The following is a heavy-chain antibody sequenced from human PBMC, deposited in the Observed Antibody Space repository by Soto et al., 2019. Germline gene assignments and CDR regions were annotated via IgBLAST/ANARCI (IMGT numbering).Heavy chain of an antibody. CDR2: ISGSGDNT. CDR3: AKRAVKMTACAELCYYKDV. D-gene: IGHD2-21*02. CDR1: GFTFSFYA. V-gene: IGHV3-23*01. J-gene: IGHJ6*03. Sequence: GGSLRLSCAASGFTFSFYAMSWVRQAPGKGLEWVSGISGSGDNTYYADSVKGRFTISRDNSKNTLYLQMNSLRAEDTAVYYCAKRAVKMTACAELCYYKDVWGKGTTVTVSS.